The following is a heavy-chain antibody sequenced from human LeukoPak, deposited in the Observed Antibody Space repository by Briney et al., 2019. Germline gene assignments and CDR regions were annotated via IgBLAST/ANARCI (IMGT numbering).Heavy chain of an antibody. CDR3: ARAHYGGNSDFDY. D-gene: IGHD4-23*01. CDR2: IYYSGST. CDR1: GGSISSYY. V-gene: IGHV4-59*01. Sequence: SSETLSLTCTVSGGSISSYYWSWIRQPPGKGLEWIGYIYYSGSTNYNPSLKSRVTISVDTSKNQFSLKLSSVTAADTAVYYCARAHYGGNSDFDYWGQGTLVTVSS. J-gene: IGHJ4*02.